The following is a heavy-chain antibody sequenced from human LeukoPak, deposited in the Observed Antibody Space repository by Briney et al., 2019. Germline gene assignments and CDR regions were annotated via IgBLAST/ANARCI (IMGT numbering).Heavy chain of an antibody. CDR1: GGSISDSL. CDR2: IHISGST. CDR3: AKGVGGSYYRY. J-gene: IGHJ4*02. Sequence: SETLSLTCTVSGGSISDSLWSWIRQPAGRGLEWTGRIHISGSTNYNPSLTSRVTMSVDTSKNQSSLKLSSVTAADTAVYYCAKGVGGSYYRYWGQGALVIVSS. D-gene: IGHD1-26*01. V-gene: IGHV4-4*07.